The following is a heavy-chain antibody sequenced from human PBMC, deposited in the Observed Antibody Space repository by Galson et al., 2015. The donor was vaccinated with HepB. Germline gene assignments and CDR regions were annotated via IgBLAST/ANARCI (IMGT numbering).Heavy chain of an antibody. J-gene: IGHJ3*02. CDR3: VRGQSRTYNI. D-gene: IGHD3-16*01. V-gene: IGHV6-1*01. CDR2: TYFRSKWYL. Sequence: CAISGDSVSSNSVAWSWIRQSPSRGLEWLGTTYFRSKWYLDYSVSMKSRIIITPDTSKNQFSLQLNFVTPEDTAVHYCVRGQSRTYNIWGQGTMVTVSS. CDR1: GDSVSSNSVA.